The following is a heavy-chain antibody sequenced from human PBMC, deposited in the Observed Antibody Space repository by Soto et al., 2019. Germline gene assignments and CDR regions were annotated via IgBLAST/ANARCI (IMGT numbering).Heavy chain of an antibody. CDR3: ARGRYNSGDYPKLFDY. CDR2: IKKDGNEK. CDR1: GFEFSAYC. V-gene: IGHV3-7*01. J-gene: IGHJ4*02. D-gene: IGHD5-12*01. Sequence: EVQLVESGGGLVQPGGSLRVSCAASGFEFSAYCMTWVRQAPGKGLEWVATIKKDGNEKYYGASVRGRFSVIRDNAKNAAYLQMDRLKAEDTGVYYCARGRYNSGDYPKLFDYWGQGAWVTVSS.